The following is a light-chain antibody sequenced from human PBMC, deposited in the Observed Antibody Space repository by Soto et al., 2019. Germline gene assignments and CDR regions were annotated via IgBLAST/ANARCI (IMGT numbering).Light chain of an antibody. CDR1: RYISQS. CDR3: QQSYSTPKAYT. J-gene: IGKJ2*01. CDR2: AAS. Sequence: DIQMTQSPSSLSASVGDRVTITCRASRYISQSLNWYQQKAGQAPTLLVYAASRLQSGVPSRFSGGGSGTDFTLTISSLQPEVLATYYWQQSYSTPKAYTFGQGTKLEIK. V-gene: IGKV1-39*01.